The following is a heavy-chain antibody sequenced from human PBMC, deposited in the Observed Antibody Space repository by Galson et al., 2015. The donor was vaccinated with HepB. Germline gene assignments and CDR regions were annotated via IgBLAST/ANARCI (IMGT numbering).Heavy chain of an antibody. V-gene: IGHV3-11*06. CDR1: GFIFSDYY. CDR2: ISSSSSYT. J-gene: IGHJ5*02. D-gene: IGHD4-23*01. CDR3: ATDLTVTTVGGSFAP. Sequence: SLRLSCAASGFIFSDYYMSWIRQAPGKGLEWVSDISSSSSYTNYADSVKGRFTISRDNAKNSLYLQMNSLRAEDTAVYYCATDLTVTTVGGSFAPWGQLTLVTVSS.